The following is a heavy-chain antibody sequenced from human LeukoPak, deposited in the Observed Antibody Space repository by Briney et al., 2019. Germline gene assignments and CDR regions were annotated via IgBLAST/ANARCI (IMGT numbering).Heavy chain of an antibody. V-gene: IGHV4-34*01. D-gene: IGHD2-2*01. CDR3: ARGEPAYCSSNSCSYDY. J-gene: IGHJ4*02. CDR2: INHSGST. Sequence: SETLSLTCAIYGGSFSGYYWSWIRQPPGKGLEWIGEINHSGSTYYNPSLKSRATMSVDTSKNQFSLKLNSVTAADTAVYYCARGEPAYCSSNSCSYDYWGQGTLVTVSS. CDR1: GGSFSGYY.